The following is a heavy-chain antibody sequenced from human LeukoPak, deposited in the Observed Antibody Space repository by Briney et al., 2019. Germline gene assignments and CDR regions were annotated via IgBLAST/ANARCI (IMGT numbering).Heavy chain of an antibody. CDR1: GITFSSYG. CDR3: ARDGSPEASINYFDT. D-gene: IGHD5-24*01. V-gene: IGHV3-48*03. CDR2: ISSTGGTT. J-gene: IGHJ5*02. Sequence: GGSLRLSCAASGITFSSYGMSWVRQAPGKGLEWVSSISSTGGTTYYADSVKGRFTISRDNAKNSLYLEMNSLSADDTALYYCARDGSPEASINYFDTWGQGTPVTVSS.